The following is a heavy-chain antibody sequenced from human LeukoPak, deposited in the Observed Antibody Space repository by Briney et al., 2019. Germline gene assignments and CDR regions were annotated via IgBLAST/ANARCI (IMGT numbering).Heavy chain of an antibody. Sequence: GGSLRLSCAASGFTFGSYEMNWVRQAPGKGLEWVSYISSSGSTIYSADSVKGRFTISRDNAKNSLYLQTNSLRAEDTAVYYCARDGSGWYDYWGQGILVTVSS. CDR2: ISSSGSTI. J-gene: IGHJ4*02. V-gene: IGHV3-48*03. D-gene: IGHD6-19*01. CDR3: ARDGSGWYDY. CDR1: GFTFGSYE.